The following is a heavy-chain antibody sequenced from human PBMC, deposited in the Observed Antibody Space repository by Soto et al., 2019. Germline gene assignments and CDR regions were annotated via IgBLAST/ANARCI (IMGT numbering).Heavy chain of an antibody. D-gene: IGHD1-26*01. V-gene: IGHV4-4*07. Sequence: SETLSLTCTVSGGSISSYYWSWIRQPAGKGLEWIGRIYTSGSTNYNPSLKSRVTMSVDTSKNQFSLRLSSVTAADTAVYYCARQASGSYVERINWFDPWGQGTLVTVSS. CDR2: IYTSGST. CDR1: GGSISSYY. CDR3: ARQASGSYVERINWFDP. J-gene: IGHJ5*02.